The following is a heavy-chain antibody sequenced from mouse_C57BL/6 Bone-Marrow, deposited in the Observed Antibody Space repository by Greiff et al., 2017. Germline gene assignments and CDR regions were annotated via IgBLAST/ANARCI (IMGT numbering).Heavy chain of an antibody. Sequence: EVKLQESGPGLVKPSQSLSLTCSVTGYSITSGYYWNWIRQFPGNNLEWMGYISYDGSNNSKPSLKNRISITRDTSKNPFFLKLNSVTTENTATYYGARVGQLRLRRARDYWGQGTSVTVSS. V-gene: IGHV3-6*01. D-gene: IGHD3-2*02. CDR1: GYSITSGYY. CDR2: ISYDGSN. J-gene: IGHJ4*01. CDR3: ARVGQLRLRRARDY.